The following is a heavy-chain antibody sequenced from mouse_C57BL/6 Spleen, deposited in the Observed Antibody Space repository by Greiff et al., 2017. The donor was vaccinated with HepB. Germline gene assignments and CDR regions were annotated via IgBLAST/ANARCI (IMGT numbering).Heavy chain of an antibody. CDR1: GFSLSTSGMG. V-gene: IGHV8-12*01. Sequence: QVTLKVSGPGILQSSQTLSLTCSFSGFSLSTSGMGVSWIRQPSGKGLEWLAHIYWDDDKRYNPSLKSRRTISKDTSRNQVFLKITSVDTADTATYYCARSYDYDFLYYAMDYWGQGTSVTVSS. D-gene: IGHD2-4*01. CDR3: ARSYDYDFLYYAMDY. J-gene: IGHJ4*01. CDR2: IYWDDDK.